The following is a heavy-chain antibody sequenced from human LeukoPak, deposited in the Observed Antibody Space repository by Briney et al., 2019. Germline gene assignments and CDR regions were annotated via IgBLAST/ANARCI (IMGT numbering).Heavy chain of an antibody. V-gene: IGHV3-23*01. D-gene: IGHD3-22*01. CDR3: ARVYLEQYYYDSSGYSDY. CDR1: GFTFSSYA. Sequence: GGSLRLSCAASGFTFSSYAMSWVRQAPGKGLEWVSAISGSGGSTYYADSVKGRFTISRDNAKNSLYLQMNSLRAEDTAVYYCARVYLEQYYYDSSGYSDYWGQGTLVTVSS. J-gene: IGHJ4*02. CDR2: ISGSGGST.